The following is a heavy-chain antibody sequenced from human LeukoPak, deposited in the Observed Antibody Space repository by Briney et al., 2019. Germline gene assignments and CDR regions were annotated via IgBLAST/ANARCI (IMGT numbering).Heavy chain of an antibody. CDR1: GGSISSSSYY. V-gene: IGHV4-39*01. D-gene: IGHD1/OR15-1a*01. CDR3: ARRTNYGAVRFDS. J-gene: IGHJ4*02. CDR2: IYYSGST. Sequence: PSETLSLTCTASGGSISSSSYYWAWIRQPPGKGLEWIGDIYYSGSTHYNPSLKSRVTISVDTSKDQFSLKLSSVTAADTAVYYCARRTNYGAVRFDSWGQGTLVTVSS.